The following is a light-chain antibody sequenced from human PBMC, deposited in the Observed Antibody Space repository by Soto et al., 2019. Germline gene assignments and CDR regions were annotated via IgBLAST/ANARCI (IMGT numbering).Light chain of an antibody. CDR2: KAS. V-gene: IGKV1-5*03. Sequence: DIQMTQSPSTLSASVGDRATITCRASQSITDWLAWYQQKPGKAPKFLIYKASNLEGGVPSRFSGSGSGTEFTLTISSVQPDDFATYYCQYWDDYSWTFGQGIKVEIK. CDR1: QSITDW. CDR3: QYWDDYSWT. J-gene: IGKJ1*01.